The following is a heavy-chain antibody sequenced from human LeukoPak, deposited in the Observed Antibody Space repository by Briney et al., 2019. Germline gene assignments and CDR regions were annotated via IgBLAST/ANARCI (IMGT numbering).Heavy chain of an antibody. CDR3: ARAAGISASGTRFDYFDY. CDR2: IRYDGSNK. D-gene: IGHD6-13*01. Sequence: GGSLRLSCAASGFTFSSYGMHWVRQAPGKGLEWVAFIRYDGSNKYYADSVKGRFTISRDNAKNSLYLQMSSLRVEDTAIYYCARAAGISASGTRFDYFDYWGQGALVTVSS. J-gene: IGHJ4*02. V-gene: IGHV3-30*02. CDR1: GFTFSSYG.